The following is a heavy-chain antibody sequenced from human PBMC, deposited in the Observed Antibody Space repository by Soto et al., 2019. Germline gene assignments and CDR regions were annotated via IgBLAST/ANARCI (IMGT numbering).Heavy chain of an antibody. CDR2: IKQDGSEK. V-gene: IGHV3-7*04. CDR1: GFTFSSYG. D-gene: IGHD6-6*01. Sequence: EVQLVESGGGLVQPGGSLRLSCAASGFTFSSYGMSWVRQAPGKGLEWVANIKQDGSEKYYVDSVKGRFTISRDNAKNSLYLQMNSLRAEDTAVYDCARVYSSSSGQAMDVWGLGTTVTVSS. J-gene: IGHJ6*02. CDR3: ARVYSSSSGQAMDV.